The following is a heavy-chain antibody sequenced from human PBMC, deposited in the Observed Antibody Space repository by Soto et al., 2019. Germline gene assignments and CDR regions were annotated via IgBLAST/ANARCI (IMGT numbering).Heavy chain of an antibody. CDR1: GGSISSYY. J-gene: IGHJ4*02. V-gene: IGHV4-59*01. CDR2: IYYSGST. D-gene: IGHD3-3*01. Sequence: ASETLSLTCTVSGGSISSYYWSWIRRPPGKGLEWIGYIYYSGSTNYNPSLKSRVTISVDTSKNQFSLKLSSVTAADTAVYYCARGTTIFGGWGQGTLVTVSS. CDR3: ARGTTIFGG.